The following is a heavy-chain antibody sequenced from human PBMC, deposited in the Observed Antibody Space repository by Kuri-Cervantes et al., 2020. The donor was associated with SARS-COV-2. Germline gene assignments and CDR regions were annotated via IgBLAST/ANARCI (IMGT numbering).Heavy chain of an antibody. CDR2: IYYSGST. Sequence: SETLSLTCTVSGGSISSSSYYWGWIRQPPGKGLEWIGSIYYSGSTYYNPSLKSRVTISVDTSKNQFSLKLSSVTAADTAVYYCARNPPRSGSWYAQAGDAFDIWGQGTMVTVSS. D-gene: IGHD6-13*01. CDR1: GGSISSSSYY. V-gene: IGHV4-39*01. J-gene: IGHJ3*02. CDR3: ARNPPRSGSWYAQAGDAFDI.